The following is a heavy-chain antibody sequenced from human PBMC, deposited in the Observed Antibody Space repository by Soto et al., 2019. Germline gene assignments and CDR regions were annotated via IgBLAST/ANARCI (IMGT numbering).Heavy chain of an antibody. V-gene: IGHV1-2*02. D-gene: IGHD6-13*01. CDR1: GYTFINFF. J-gene: IGHJ6*02. CDR2: INPSSGDT. Sequence: GASVKVSCKASGYTFINFFIQWVRQAPGQGLEWMGWINPSSGDTQYVEKFQDRVTMTRDASISTAHMELRRLTTDDTAVYYCAKLGYSSSWYEYYYYGMDVWGQGTTVTVSS. CDR3: AKLGYSSSWYEYYYYGMDV.